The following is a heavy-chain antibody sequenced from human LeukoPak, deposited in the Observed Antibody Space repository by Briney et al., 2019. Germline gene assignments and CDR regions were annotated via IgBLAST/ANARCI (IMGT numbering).Heavy chain of an antibody. Sequence: GASVKVSCKASAYTFTGYYMHWVRQAPGQGLEWMGWINPNSGGTNYAQKFQGRVTMTRDTSISTAYMELSRLRSDDTAVYYCARTRSGWYVYWGQGTLVTVSS. D-gene: IGHD6-19*01. CDR1: AYTFTGYY. CDR3: ARTRSGWYVY. J-gene: IGHJ4*02. CDR2: INPNSGGT. V-gene: IGHV1-2*02.